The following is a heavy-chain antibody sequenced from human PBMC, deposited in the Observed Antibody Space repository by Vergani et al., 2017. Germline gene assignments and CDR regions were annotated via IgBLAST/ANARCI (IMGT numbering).Heavy chain of an antibody. CDR3: ARVVYSGSDGSPASAFDI. D-gene: IGHD5-12*01. CDR2: TYYRSKWYN. V-gene: IGHV6-1*01. J-gene: IGHJ3*02. Sequence: QVQLQQSGPGLVKPSQTLSLTCAISGDSVSSNSAAWNWIRQSPSRGLEWLGRTYYRSKWYNDYAVSVNRRITINPDTSKNQFSLQLNSVTPEDTAVYYCARVVYSGSDGSPASAFDIWGQGTMVTVSS. CDR1: GDSVSSNSAA.